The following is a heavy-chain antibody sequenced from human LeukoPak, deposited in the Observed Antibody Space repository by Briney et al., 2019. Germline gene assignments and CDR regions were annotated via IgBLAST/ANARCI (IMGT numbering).Heavy chain of an antibody. D-gene: IGHD3-22*01. CDR2: IIPIFGTA. J-gene: IGHJ4*02. CDR3: VFESSGYLSRSLPPYFDS. V-gene: IGHV1-69*05. CDR1: GGTFGRYA. Sequence: ASVKVSCKASGGTFGRYAISWVRQAPGQGLEWMGGIIPIFGTAKCAQKFQGRVTLTTYESTSTAYMELSSLRSEYTAVYYSVFESSGYLSRSLPPYFDSWGQGTLVTVSS.